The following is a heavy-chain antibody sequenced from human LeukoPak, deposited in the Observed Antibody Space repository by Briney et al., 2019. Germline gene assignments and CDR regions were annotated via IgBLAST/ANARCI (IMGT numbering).Heavy chain of an antibody. V-gene: IGHV3-23*01. CDR2: ISVSDGST. J-gene: IGHJ4*02. CDR3: AKDGHYYGSTGYDY. Sequence: GSLRLSCAASGFTFSSYAMSWVRQAPGKGLEWVSAISVSDGSTTYADSVKGRFTISRDNSKNTLYLQMNSLRAEDTAVYYCAKDGHYYGSTGYDYWGQGTLVTVSS. D-gene: IGHD3-22*01. CDR1: GFTFSSYA.